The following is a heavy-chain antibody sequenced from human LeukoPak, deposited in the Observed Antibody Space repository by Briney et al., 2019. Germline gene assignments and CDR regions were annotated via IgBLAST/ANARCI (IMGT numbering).Heavy chain of an antibody. CDR3: AKDIGQYYYDSSGYDYYFDY. Sequence: GGSLRLSCAASGFTFSSYATSWVRQAPGKGLEWVSAISGSGGSTYYADSVKGRFTISRDNSKNTLYLQMNSLRAEDTAVYYCAKDIGQYYYDSSGYDYYFDYWGQGTLVTVSS. CDR1: GFTFSSYA. J-gene: IGHJ4*02. CDR2: ISGSGGST. V-gene: IGHV3-23*01. D-gene: IGHD3-22*01.